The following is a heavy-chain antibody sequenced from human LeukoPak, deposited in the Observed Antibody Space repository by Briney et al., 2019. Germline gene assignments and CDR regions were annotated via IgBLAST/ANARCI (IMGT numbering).Heavy chain of an antibody. CDR2: ISGGGAKT. CDR1: GFTFNEYA. V-gene: IGHV3-23*01. J-gene: IGHJ4*02. Sequence: GGSLRLSCAASGFTFNEYAMNWVRQAPGKGLEWVSFISGGGAKTFYSDSVKGRFTISRDNSKNTLYLQMNSLRAEDTAVYYCAKAYRRIAAAVIFDYWGQGTLVTVSS. CDR3: AKAYRRIAAAVIFDY. D-gene: IGHD6-13*01.